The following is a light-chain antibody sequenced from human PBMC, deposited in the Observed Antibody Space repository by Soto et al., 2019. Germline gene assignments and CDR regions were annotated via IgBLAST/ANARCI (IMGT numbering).Light chain of an antibody. CDR3: QQYNNWPRT. CDR2: AAS. V-gene: IGKV3-15*01. CDR1: QGINSH. J-gene: IGKJ1*01. Sequence: TQSPSFLSASVGDRVTITCRASQGINSHLAWYQQKPGQSPKLLIYAASTRAKGISDRFSGSGSGTEFTLAISGLQSEDFAVYYCQQYNNWPRTFGQGTKVDIK.